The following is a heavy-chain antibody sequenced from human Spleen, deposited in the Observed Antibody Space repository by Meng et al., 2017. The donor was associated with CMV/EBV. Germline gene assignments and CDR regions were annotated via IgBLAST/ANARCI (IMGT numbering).Heavy chain of an antibody. Sequence: ESLKISCAASGFTFSSYWMHWVRQAPGKGLVWVSRINGDGSSRSYRDSVKGRFTISRDNGKNTLYLQMNSLRAEDSAVYYCARDVVEGSVWLGYWGQGTLVTVSS. CDR1: GFTFSSYW. D-gene: IGHD2-15*01. J-gene: IGHJ4*02. CDR2: INGDGSSR. CDR3: ARDVVEGSVWLGY. V-gene: IGHV3-74*01.